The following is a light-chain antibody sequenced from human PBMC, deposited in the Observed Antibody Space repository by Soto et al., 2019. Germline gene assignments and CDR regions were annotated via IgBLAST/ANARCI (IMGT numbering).Light chain of an antibody. CDR1: QSVSNRF. CDR3: QQYGSSAPIT. V-gene: IGKV3-20*01. CDR2: GTS. J-gene: IGKJ5*01. Sequence: EIVLTQSPGTLSLSPGERATLSCRASQSVSNRFLAWYQQKPGQAPRLLVYGTSSRATGIPDRFSGTGSGTDFTLTISRLEPEDFALYYCQQYGSSAPITFGQGTRLEIK.